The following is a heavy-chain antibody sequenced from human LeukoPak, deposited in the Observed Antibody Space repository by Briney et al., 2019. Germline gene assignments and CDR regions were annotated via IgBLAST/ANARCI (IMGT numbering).Heavy chain of an antibody. CDR3: AKVGQPLLSPLNWFDP. J-gene: IGHJ5*02. D-gene: IGHD2-21*02. CDR2: IYSGGST. V-gene: IGHV3-53*01. Sequence: GGSLRLSCAASGFTVSSNYMSWVRQAPGKGLEWVSVIYSGGSTYYADSVKGRFTISRDNSKNTLYLQMNSLRAEDTAVYYCAKVGQPLLSPLNWFDPWGQGTLVTVSS. CDR1: GFTVSSNY.